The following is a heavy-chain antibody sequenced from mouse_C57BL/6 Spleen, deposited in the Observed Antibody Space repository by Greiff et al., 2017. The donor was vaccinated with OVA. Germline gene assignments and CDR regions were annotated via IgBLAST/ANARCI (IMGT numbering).Heavy chain of an antibody. CDR1: GYTFTDYY. D-gene: IGHD1-1*01. V-gene: IGHV1-19*01. J-gene: IGHJ2*01. CDR2: INPYNGGT. Sequence: VQLQQSGPVLVKPGASVKMSCKASGYTFTDYYMKWVKQSHGQSLEWIGVINPYNGGTSYNQKFKGKATLTVDKSSSTAYMELNSLTSEDSAVYYCARWDLYYGSSYVRYWGQGTTLTVSS. CDR3: ARWDLYYGSSYVRY.